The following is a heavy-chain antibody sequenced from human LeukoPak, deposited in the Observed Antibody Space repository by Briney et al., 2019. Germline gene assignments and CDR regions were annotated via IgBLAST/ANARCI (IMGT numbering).Heavy chain of an antibody. Sequence: PGGSLRLSCAASGFIFSSYAMDWVRQAPGKGLEWVSGISGSGGRTHYADPVKGRFTILRDNSKNTLYLQMNSLRAEDTAVYYCAKEDGPQTWLVEGSFDYWSQGTLVTVSS. J-gene: IGHJ4*02. D-gene: IGHD6-19*01. V-gene: IGHV3-23*01. CDR2: ISGSGGRT. CDR1: GFIFSSYA. CDR3: AKEDGPQTWLVEGSFDY.